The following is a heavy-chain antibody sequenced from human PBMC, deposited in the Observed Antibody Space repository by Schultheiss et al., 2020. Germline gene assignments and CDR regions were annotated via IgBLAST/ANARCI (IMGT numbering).Heavy chain of an antibody. CDR2: INHSGST. CDR3: ARDSPLVVVAATRGWFDP. D-gene: IGHD2-15*01. Sequence: SQTLSLTCAVYGGSFSGYYWSWIRQPPGKGLEWIGEINHSGSTNYNPSLKSRVTISVDTSKNQFSLKLSSVTAADTAVYYCARDSPLVVVAATRGWFDPWGQGTLVTVSS. J-gene: IGHJ5*02. CDR1: GGSFSGYY. V-gene: IGHV4-34*01.